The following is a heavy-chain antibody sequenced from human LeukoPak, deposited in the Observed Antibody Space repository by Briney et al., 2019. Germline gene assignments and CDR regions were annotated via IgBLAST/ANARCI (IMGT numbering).Heavy chain of an antibody. Sequence: SETLSLTCAVYGGSLSGYYWSWIRQPAGKGLEWIGRIYTSGSTNYNPSLKSRVTISVETSKNQFSLKLSSVTAADTAVYYCARGGSGRTYYYYYMDVWGKGTTVTVSS. CDR3: ARGGSGRTYYYYYMDV. D-gene: IGHD2-15*01. V-gene: IGHV4-59*10. J-gene: IGHJ6*03. CDR2: IYTSGST. CDR1: GGSLSGYY.